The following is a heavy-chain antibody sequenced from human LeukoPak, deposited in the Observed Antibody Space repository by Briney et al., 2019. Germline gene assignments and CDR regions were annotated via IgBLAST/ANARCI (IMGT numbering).Heavy chain of an antibody. V-gene: IGHV1-69*01. CDR3: ARGGWYDGFDY. J-gene: IGHJ4*02. D-gene: IGHD6-19*01. Sequence: SVKVSCTASGGTFSSYAISWVRQAPGQGLEWMRGIIPIFGTANYAQKFQGRVTITADESTSTAYMELSSLRSEDTAVYYCARGGWYDGFDYWGQGTLVTVSS. CDR2: IIPIFGTA. CDR1: GGTFSSYA.